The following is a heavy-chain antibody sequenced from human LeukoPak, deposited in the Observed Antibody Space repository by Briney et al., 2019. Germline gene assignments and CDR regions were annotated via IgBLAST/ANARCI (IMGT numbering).Heavy chain of an antibody. CDR3: ARDGASGYYYGYFDY. D-gene: IGHD3-22*01. CDR1: GFTFSSYA. J-gene: IGHJ4*02. V-gene: IGHV3-30-3*01. CDR2: ISYDGSNK. Sequence: GGSLRLSCAASGFTFSSYAMHWVRQAPGKGLEWVAVISYDGSNKYYADSVKGRFTISRDNSKNTLYLQMNSLRAGDTAVYYCARDGASGYYYGYFDYWGQGTLVTVSS.